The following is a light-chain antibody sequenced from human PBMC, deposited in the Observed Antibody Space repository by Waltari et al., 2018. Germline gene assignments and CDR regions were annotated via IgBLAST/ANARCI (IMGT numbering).Light chain of an antibody. J-gene: IGLJ3*02. CDR3: AVWDDVLSSWV. Sequence: QSALTQPPSASGTPGQGVTIYCSGSSSNIGRNYVYWYQQVSGVAPKLLMFKNDQRPSGVPDRFSGSRPGASASLAISGLRSEDEGDYSCAVWDDVLSSWVFGGGTKLTVL. CDR2: KND. V-gene: IGLV1-47*01. CDR1: SSNIGRNY.